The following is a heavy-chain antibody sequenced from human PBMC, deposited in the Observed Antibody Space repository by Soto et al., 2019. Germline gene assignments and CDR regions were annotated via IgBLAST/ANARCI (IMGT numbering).Heavy chain of an antibody. CDR1: GFTFSSYD. V-gene: IGHV3-13*01. CDR3: ARVNVPNPPYYYGSGSYVDY. CDR2: IGTAGDT. D-gene: IGHD3-10*01. J-gene: IGHJ4*02. Sequence: PGGSLRLSCAASGFTFSSYDMHWVRPATGKGLEWVSAIGTAGDTYYPGSVKGRFTISRENAKNSLYLQMNSLRADDTAVYYCARVNVPNPPYYYGSGSYVDYWGQGTLVTVSS.